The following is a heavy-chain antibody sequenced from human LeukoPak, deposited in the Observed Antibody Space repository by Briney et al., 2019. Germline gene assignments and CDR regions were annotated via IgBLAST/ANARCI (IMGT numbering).Heavy chain of an antibody. J-gene: IGHJ5*02. CDR1: GGSFSGYY. CDR3: ARGQNDILTGYYQAPNWFDP. Sequence: PSETLSLTCAVYGGSFSGYYWSWIRQPPGKGLEWIGEINHSGSTNYNPSLKSRVTISVDTSKNQFSLKLSSVTAADTAVYYCARGQNDILTGYYQAPNWFDPWGQGTLVTVSS. CDR2: INHSGST. V-gene: IGHV4-34*01. D-gene: IGHD3-9*01.